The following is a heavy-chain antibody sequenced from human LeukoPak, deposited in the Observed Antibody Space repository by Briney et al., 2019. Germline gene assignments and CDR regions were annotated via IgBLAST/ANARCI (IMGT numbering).Heavy chain of an antibody. Sequence: GGSLRLSCAASGFTLSGSAMHWVRQASGRGLEWVGRIRSKTKSYATACVASVKGRFSVSRDDSKNTAYLQMNSLKTEDTGVYYCSRADDYDDYERHFQDWGQGTLVTVS. D-gene: IGHD4-17*01. CDR2: IRSKTKSYAT. CDR1: GFTLSGSA. J-gene: IGHJ1*01. V-gene: IGHV3-73*01. CDR3: SRADDYDDYERHFQD.